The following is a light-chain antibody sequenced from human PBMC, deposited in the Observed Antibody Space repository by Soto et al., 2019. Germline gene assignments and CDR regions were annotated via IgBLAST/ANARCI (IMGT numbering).Light chain of an antibody. Sequence: EIVLTQSPATLSLSPGERATLSCRASQSVSSYLAWYQQKPGQAPRLLIYDASNRATGIPARFSGSGSGTDFTLTISSLETEDVAVYYCQQRSNWPTCGGGTKVEIK. CDR1: QSVSSY. CDR2: DAS. J-gene: IGKJ4*01. CDR3: QQRSNWPT. V-gene: IGKV3-11*01.